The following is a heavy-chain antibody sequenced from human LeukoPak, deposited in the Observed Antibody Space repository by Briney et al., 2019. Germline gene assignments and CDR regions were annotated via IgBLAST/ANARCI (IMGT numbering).Heavy chain of an antibody. CDR3: ARARRDSVGELNYFDY. J-gene: IGHJ4*02. D-gene: IGHD1-7*01. CDR2: INHSGST. Sequence: SETLSLTCAVYGGSFSGYYWSWIRQPPGKGLEWIGEINHSGSTNYNPSPKSRVTISVDTSKNQFSLKLSSVTAADTAVYYCARARRDSVGELNYFDYWGQGTLLTVSS. CDR1: GGSFSGYY. V-gene: IGHV4-34*01.